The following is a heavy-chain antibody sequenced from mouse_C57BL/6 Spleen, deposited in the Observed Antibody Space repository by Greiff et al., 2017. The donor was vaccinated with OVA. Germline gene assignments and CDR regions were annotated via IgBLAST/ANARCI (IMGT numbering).Heavy chain of an antibody. J-gene: IGHJ1*03. V-gene: IGHV1-69*01. D-gene: IGHD1-2*01. CDR3: ARPTTAHWYFDV. Sequence: VQLQQPGAELVMPGASVKLSCKASGYTFTSYWMHWVKQRPGQGLEWIGEIDPSDSYTNYNQKFKGKSTLTVDKSSSTAYMQLSSLTSEDSAVYYCARPTTAHWYFDVWGTGTTDTVSS. CDR1: GYTFTSYW. CDR2: IDPSDSYT.